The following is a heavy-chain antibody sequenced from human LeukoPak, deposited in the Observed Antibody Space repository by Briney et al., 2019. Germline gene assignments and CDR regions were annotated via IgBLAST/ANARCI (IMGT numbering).Heavy chain of an antibody. CDR3: ARVNLVPLYYGMDV. CDR2: INPNSGGT. V-gene: IGHV1-2*04. Sequence: ASVKVSCKASGYTFTGYYMHWVRQAPGQGLEWMGWINPNSGGTNYAQKFQGWVTMTRDTSISTAYMELSRLRSDDTAVYYCARVNLVPLYYGMDVWGQGTTVTVSS. D-gene: IGHD1-14*01. CDR1: GYTFTGYY. J-gene: IGHJ6*02.